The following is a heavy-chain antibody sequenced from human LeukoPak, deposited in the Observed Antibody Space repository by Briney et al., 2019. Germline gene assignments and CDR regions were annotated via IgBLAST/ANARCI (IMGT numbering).Heavy chain of an antibody. D-gene: IGHD5-18*01. CDR2: MFDSVGT. CDR3: ATIKRGNILGYFDF. CDR1: GGSFSSHH. V-gene: IGHV4-59*11. Sequence: SETLSLTCTVSGGSFSSHHWSWIRQSPGRGLEWIGYMFDSVGTKDNPSLKSRISLSADTSKNQFSLRLRSVTAADTAVYYCATIKRGNILGYFDFWGQGILVTVAS. J-gene: IGHJ4*02.